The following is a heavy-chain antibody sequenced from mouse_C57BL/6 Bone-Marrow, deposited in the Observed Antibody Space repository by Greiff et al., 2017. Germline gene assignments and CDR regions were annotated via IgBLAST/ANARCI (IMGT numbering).Heavy chain of an antibody. V-gene: IGHV14-1*01. CDR2: IDPEDGDT. CDR3: TTKADYYGSSYWYFDV. J-gene: IGHJ1*03. Sequence: VQLQQSGAELVRPGASVKLSCTASGFNIKDYYMHWVKQRPEQGLEWIGRIDPEDGDTEYAPKFQGKATMTADTSSNTAYLQLSSLTSEDTAVYHCTTKADYYGSSYWYFDVWGTGTTVTVSS. CDR1: GFNIKDYY. D-gene: IGHD1-1*01.